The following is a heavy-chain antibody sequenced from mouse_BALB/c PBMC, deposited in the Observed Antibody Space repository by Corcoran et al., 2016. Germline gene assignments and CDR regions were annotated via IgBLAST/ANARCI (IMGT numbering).Heavy chain of an antibody. Sequence: QIQLVQSGPELTKPGETVKISCKASGYTFTNYGMNWVKQAPGKGLKWMGWINTYTGEPTYADDFKGRFAFSLETSASTDYLQINNLKNEDTATYFFARERPTPFDYWGQGTTLTVSS. J-gene: IGHJ2*01. CDR3: ARERPTPFDY. V-gene: IGHV9-3-1*01. D-gene: IGHD6-1*01. CDR2: INTYTGEP. CDR1: GYTFTNYG.